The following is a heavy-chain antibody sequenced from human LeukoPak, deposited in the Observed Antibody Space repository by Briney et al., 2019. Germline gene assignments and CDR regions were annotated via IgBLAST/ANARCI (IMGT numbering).Heavy chain of an antibody. J-gene: IGHJ3*02. CDR1: GFTFSSYA. CDR3: AKGRAIAAADLDAFDI. V-gene: IGHV3-23*01. CDR2: ISGSGGST. Sequence: GGSLRLSCAASGFTFSSYAMSWVRQAPGKGLEWVSAISGSGGSTYYADSVKGLFTISRDSSKNTLYLQMNSLRAEDTAVYYCAKGRAIAAADLDAFDIWGQGTMVTVSS. D-gene: IGHD6-13*01.